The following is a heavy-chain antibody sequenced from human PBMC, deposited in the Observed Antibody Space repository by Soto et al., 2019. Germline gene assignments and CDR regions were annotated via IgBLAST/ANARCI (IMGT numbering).Heavy chain of an antibody. D-gene: IGHD4-17*01. J-gene: IGHJ6*02. CDR1: GFTFNIYA. Sequence: QVQLVESGGGVVQPGRSLRLSCAASGFTFNIYALHWVRQAPGKGLEWVAVISFDGSKKYYSDSVKGRFTISRDNLKNTLYLQMNNLRVEDAALYFCAREDDYGYRYINYGLDVWGQGTTVTVSS. CDR3: AREDDYGYRYINYGLDV. CDR2: ISFDGSKK. V-gene: IGHV3-30-3*01.